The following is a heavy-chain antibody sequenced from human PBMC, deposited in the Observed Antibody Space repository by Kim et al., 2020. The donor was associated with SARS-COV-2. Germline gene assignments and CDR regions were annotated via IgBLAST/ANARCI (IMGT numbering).Heavy chain of an antibody. J-gene: IGHJ4*02. D-gene: IGHD2-21*01. Sequence: GGSLRLSCAASGFTFSSYAMSWVRQAPGKGLEWVSAISGSGGSTYYADSVKGRFTISRDNSKNTLYLQMNSLRAEDTAVYYCAKTPLLNCGGDCYLDYWGQGTLVTVSS. CDR2: ISGSGGST. CDR1: GFTFSSYA. CDR3: AKTPLLNCGGDCYLDY. V-gene: IGHV3-23*01.